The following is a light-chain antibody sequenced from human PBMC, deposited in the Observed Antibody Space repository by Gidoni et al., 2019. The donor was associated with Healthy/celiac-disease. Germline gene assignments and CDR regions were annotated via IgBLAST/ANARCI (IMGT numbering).Light chain of an antibody. J-gene: IGKJ1*01. CDR1: QSVSSN. V-gene: IGKV3-15*01. Sequence: EIVMTQSPATLSVSPGERATLSCRASQSVSSNLAWYQQKPGQAPRLHIYGASTRATGIPARFSGSGSGTEFTLTISSLQSEDFAVYYCQQYNNWPPKPFGQGTKVEIK. CDR3: QQYNNWPPKP. CDR2: GAS.